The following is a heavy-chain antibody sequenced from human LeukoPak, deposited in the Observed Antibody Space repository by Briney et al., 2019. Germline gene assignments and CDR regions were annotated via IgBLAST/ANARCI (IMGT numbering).Heavy chain of an antibody. J-gene: IGHJ6*02. V-gene: IGHV4-31*03. CDR2: IYYSGST. CDR1: GGSISCGGYY. Sequence: SETLSLTCTVSGGSISCGGYYWSWIRQHPGKGLEWIGYIYYSGSTYYNPSLKSRVTISVDTSKNQFSLKLSSVTAADTAVYYCARERRGYSNMDVWGQGTTVTVSS. D-gene: IGHD3-22*01. CDR3: ARERRGYSNMDV.